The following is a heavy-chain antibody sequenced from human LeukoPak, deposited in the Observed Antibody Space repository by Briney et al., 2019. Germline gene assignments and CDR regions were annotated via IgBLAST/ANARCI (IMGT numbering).Heavy chain of an antibody. CDR2: ISQSGNI. CDR1: GDSISSGGYS. V-gene: IGHV4-30-2*01. D-gene: IGHD3-22*01. CDR3: ARSPLAFYDSSGYPRVWFDP. J-gene: IGHJ5*02. Sequence: PSETLSLTCTVSGDSISSGGYSWSWIRQPPGKGLEWIGYIYHIGYISQSGNIYQNPSLKSRVTISLDMSRNQFSLKLSSVTAADTAVYYCARSPLAFYDSSGYPRVWFDPWGQGTLVTVSS.